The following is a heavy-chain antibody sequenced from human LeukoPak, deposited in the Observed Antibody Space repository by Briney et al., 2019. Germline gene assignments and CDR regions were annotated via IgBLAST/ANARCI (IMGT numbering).Heavy chain of an antibody. V-gene: IGHV1-2*02. Sequence: ASVKVSCKASGYTFTGYYMHWVRQAPGQGLEWMGWINPNSGGTNYAQKFQGRVTMTRDTSISTAYMEPSRLRSDDTAVYYCARGSDTMVRGASPAFDYWGQGTLVTVSS. D-gene: IGHD3-10*01. CDR1: GYTFTGYY. CDR3: ARGSDTMVRGASPAFDY. J-gene: IGHJ4*02. CDR2: INPNSGGT.